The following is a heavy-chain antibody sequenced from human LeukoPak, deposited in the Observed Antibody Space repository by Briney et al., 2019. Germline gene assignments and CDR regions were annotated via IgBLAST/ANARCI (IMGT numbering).Heavy chain of an antibody. D-gene: IGHD3-3*01. Sequence: GGSLRLSCTASGFTFGDYALSWLRQAPGKGLEWVSTITDSVSGGSTYYADSVKGRFTISRDNSKNTLYLQMNSLRAEDTAVYYCARSRPRYYDFWSGYYTWYYYGMDVWGQGTTVTVSS. CDR3: ARSRPRYYDFWSGYYTWYYYGMDV. V-gene: IGHV3-23*01. CDR1: GFTFGDYA. CDR2: ITDSVSGGST. J-gene: IGHJ6*02.